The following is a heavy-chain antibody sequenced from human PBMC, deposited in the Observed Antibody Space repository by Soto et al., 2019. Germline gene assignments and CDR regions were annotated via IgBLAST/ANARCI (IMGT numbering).Heavy chain of an antibody. D-gene: IGHD6-19*01. J-gene: IGHJ6*02. CDR2: ISYDGSNK. Sequence: QVQLVESGGGVVQPGRSLRLSCAASGFTFSSYAMHWVGQAPGKGLEWVAVISYDGSNKYYADSVKGRFTISRDNSKNTLYLQMNSLRAEDTAVYYCASRSSGWYALPYYYYGMDVWGQGTTVTVSS. CDR3: ASRSSGWYALPYYYYGMDV. V-gene: IGHV3-30-3*01. CDR1: GFTFSSYA.